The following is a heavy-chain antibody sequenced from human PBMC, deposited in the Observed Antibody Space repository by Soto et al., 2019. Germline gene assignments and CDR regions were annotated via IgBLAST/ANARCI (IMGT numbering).Heavy chain of an antibody. V-gene: IGHV3-74*01. D-gene: IGHD2-2*01. CDR3: VREMPVPIRGGYYYYSVLDA. Sequence: GGSLRLSCAASGFSLNDNWMHWVRQVPGKGLMWVSRLKSDGRDTIYADSVKGRFTVSRDSAKTTLYLQMNSLRVEDTAVDDCVREMPVPIRGGYYYYSVLDAWGQGTTVTVSS. CDR2: LKSDGRDT. CDR1: GFSLNDNW. J-gene: IGHJ6*02.